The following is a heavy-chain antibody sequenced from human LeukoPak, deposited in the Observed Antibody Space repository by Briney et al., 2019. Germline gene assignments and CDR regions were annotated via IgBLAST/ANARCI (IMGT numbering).Heavy chain of an antibody. V-gene: IGHV3-30*04. CDR2: ISYDGSNK. Sequence: PGGSLRLSCAASGFTFSSYAMHWVRQAPGKGLEWVAVISYDGSNKYYADSVKGRFTISRDNSKNTLYLQMNSLRAEDTAVYYCARDGPSNSSGWYCLVYWSQGTLVTVSS. D-gene: IGHD6-19*01. CDR1: GFTFSSYA. CDR3: ARDGPSNSSGWYCLVY. J-gene: IGHJ4*02.